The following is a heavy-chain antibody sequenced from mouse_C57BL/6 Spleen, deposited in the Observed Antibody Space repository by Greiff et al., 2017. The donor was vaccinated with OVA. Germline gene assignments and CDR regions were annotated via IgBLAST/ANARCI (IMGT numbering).Heavy chain of an antibody. D-gene: IGHD1-1*01. CDR2: INPSNGGT. CDR1: GYTFTSYW. J-gene: IGHJ3*01. CDR3: ARSGITTVVDPY. Sequence: VQLQQPGTELVKPGASVKLSCKASGYTFTSYWMHWVKQRPGQGLEWIGNINPSNGGTNYNEKFKSKATLTVDKSSSTAYMQLRSLTSEDSAVYYCARSGITTVVDPYWGQGTLVTVSA. V-gene: IGHV1-53*01.